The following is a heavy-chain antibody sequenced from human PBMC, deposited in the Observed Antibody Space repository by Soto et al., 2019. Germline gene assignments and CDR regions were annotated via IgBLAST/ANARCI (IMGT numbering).Heavy chain of an antibody. Sequence: EVQLVETGGGLIQPGGSLRLSCAASGFTVSRNNMSWVRQAPGKGLEWVSVIYSGGSTYYADSAKGRFTIARDNSKNTLYLQMNSLRAEDTAVYYCARDRRDGYNYVDYWGQGPLVTVSS. CDR2: IYSGGST. CDR3: ARDRRDGYNYVDY. V-gene: IGHV3-53*02. CDR1: GFTVSRNN. J-gene: IGHJ4*02. D-gene: IGHD5-12*01.